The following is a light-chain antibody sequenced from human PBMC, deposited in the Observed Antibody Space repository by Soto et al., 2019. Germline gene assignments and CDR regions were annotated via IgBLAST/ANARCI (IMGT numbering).Light chain of an antibody. CDR3: QQRSNWQGAT. CDR1: QNVDSNY. V-gene: IGKV3D-20*02. CDR2: GAS. J-gene: IGKJ4*01. Sequence: EIVLTQSPGTLSLSPGEEATLSCRASQNVDSNYLAWYQQKPGQTPRLIIYGASGRADGIPHRFSGSGFGTDFTLTISKVEPEDFAVYYCQQRSNWQGATFGGGTKVEIK.